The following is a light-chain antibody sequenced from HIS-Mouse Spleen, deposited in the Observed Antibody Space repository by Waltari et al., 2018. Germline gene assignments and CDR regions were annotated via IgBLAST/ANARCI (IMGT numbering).Light chain of an antibody. V-gene: IGLV3-1*01. Sequence: SYELTQPPSVSVSPGPTASITCPGDNLGDKYTCWYQQKPGQSPVMVIYQDSKRPSVVTERFSSSNSGNTATLTISGTQAMDEADYYCQAWDSSTAVFGTGTKVTVL. CDR3: QAWDSSTAV. CDR1: NLGDKY. J-gene: IGLJ1*01. CDR2: QDS.